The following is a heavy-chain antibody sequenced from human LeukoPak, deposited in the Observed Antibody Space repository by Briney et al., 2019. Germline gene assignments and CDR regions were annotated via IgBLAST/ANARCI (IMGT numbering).Heavy chain of an antibody. CDR1: GFTFSSYW. D-gene: IGHD3-22*01. Sequence: GGSLRLSCAASGFTFSSYWMSWVRQAPGKGLEWVANIKQDGSEKYYVDSVKGRFTISRDNAKNSLYLQMNGLRAEDTAVYYCATYDSSGYLDYWGQGTLVTVSS. CDR3: ATYDSSGYLDY. V-gene: IGHV3-7*01. CDR2: IKQDGSEK. J-gene: IGHJ4*02.